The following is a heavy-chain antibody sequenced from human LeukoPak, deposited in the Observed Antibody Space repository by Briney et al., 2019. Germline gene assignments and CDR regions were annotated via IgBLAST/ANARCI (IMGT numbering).Heavy chain of an antibody. Sequence: SETLSLTCTVSGGSISSSSYYWSWLRQPPGKGLEWIGYIYYSGSTNYNPSLKSRVTISVDTSKNQFSLKLSSVTAADTAVYYCATYYYDSSGHPHFDYWGQGTLVTVSS. D-gene: IGHD3-22*01. CDR1: GGSISSSSYY. CDR3: ATYYYDSSGHPHFDY. V-gene: IGHV4-61*01. CDR2: IYYSGST. J-gene: IGHJ4*02.